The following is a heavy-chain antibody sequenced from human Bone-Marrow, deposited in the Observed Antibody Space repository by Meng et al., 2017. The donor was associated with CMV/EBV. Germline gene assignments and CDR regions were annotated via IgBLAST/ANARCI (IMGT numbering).Heavy chain of an antibody. CDR1: GFTFSSYA. V-gene: IGHV3-23*01. CDR2: ISGSGVST. D-gene: IGHD7-27*01. J-gene: IGHJ6*02. Sequence: GESLKISCAASGFTFSSYAMSWVRQAPGKGLEWVSSISGSGVSTNYADSVKGRFTISRDNAKNSLYLQMNSLRAEDTAVYYCARDDLKLGRYDGMDVWGQGNTVTVSS. CDR3: ARDDLKLGRYDGMDV.